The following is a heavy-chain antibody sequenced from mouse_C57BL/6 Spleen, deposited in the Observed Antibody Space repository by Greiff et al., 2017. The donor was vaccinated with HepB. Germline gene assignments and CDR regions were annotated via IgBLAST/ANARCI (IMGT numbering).Heavy chain of an antibody. V-gene: IGHV2-6-1*01. CDR2: IWSDGST. CDR1: GFSLTSYG. D-gene: IGHD1-1*01. CDR3: ARHGYTTEGWYFDV. J-gene: IGHJ1*03. Sequence: VMLVESGPGLVAPSQSLSITCTVSGFSLTSYGIHWVRQPPGKGLEWLVVIWSDGSTTYNSALKSRLSISKDNSKSQVFLKMNSLQTDDTAMYYCARHGYTTEGWYFDVWGTGTTVTVSS.